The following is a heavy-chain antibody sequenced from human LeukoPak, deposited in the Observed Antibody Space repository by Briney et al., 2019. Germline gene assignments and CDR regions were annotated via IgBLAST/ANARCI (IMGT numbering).Heavy chain of an antibody. J-gene: IGHJ4*02. Sequence: GASVKVSCKASGYTFTGYYMHWVRQAPGQGLEWMGWINPNSGGTNYAQKFQGRVTMTRDTSISTAYMELSRLRSDDTAVYYCASTRWRGMNNWNSRNFASGPFDYWGQGTLVTVSS. D-gene: IGHD1-7*01. V-gene: IGHV1-2*02. CDR2: INPNSGGT. CDR1: GYTFTGYY. CDR3: ASTRWRGMNNWNSRNFASGPFDY.